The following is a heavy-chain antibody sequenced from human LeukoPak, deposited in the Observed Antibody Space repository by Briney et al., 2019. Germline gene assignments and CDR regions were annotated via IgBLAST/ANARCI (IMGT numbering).Heavy chain of an antibody. CDR2: ISGSGGST. CDR1: GFTFSSYA. V-gene: IGHV3-23*01. D-gene: IGHD5-18*01. Sequence: GGSLRLSCAASGFTFSSYAMSWVRQAPGKGLEWVSAISGSGGSTYYADSVKGRFTISRDNSKNTLYLQMNSLRAEDTAVYYCAKYSDRGYSYGLGTFDIRGQGTMVTVSS. CDR3: AKYSDRGYSYGLGTFDI. J-gene: IGHJ3*02.